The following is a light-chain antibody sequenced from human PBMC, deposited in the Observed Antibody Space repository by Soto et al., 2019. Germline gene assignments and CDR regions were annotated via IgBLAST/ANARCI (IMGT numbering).Light chain of an antibody. CDR3: TSWTTSTTMI. CDR2: DVN. J-gene: IGLJ2*01. V-gene: IGLV2-14*03. Sequence: QSALTQPASVSGSPGQSITISCTGTSSDIGAYNFFSWYQQHPGKAPKLMLYDVNIRPSGVSNRFSGSKSGNTASLTISGLQAEDEDDYYCTSWTTSTTMIFGGGTKVTVL. CDR1: SSDIGAYNF.